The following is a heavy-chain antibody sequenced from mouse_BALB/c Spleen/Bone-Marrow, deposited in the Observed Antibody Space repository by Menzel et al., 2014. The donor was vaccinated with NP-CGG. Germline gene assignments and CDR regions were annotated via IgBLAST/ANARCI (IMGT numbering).Heavy chain of an antibody. J-gene: IGHJ3*01. D-gene: IGHD2-4*01. CDR2: ILPGSGTT. CDR1: GYTFSTYW. V-gene: IGHV1-9*01. CDR3: ARRITTGGFAY. Sequence: VQLVESGAELMKPGASVKISCKATGYTFSTYWIEWVKQRPGHGLERIGEILPGSGTTNYNEKFKGKATFTADTSSNTAYMQLSSLTSEASAVYYCARRITTGGFAYWGQGTLVTFSA.